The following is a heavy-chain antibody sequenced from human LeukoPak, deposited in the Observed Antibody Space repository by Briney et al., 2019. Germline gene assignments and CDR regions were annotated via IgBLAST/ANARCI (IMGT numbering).Heavy chain of an antibody. CDR2: ISGSGGSA. V-gene: IGHV3-23*01. CDR3: AKCVILTGRYMDV. D-gene: IGHD3-9*01. CDR1: GFTFSTYG. Sequence: GGTLRLSCAASGFTFSTYGMSWVRQAPGEGLEWVSAISGSGGSAYYADSVKGRFTISRDNSKNTLYLQMNSLRAEDTAVYYCAKCVILTGRYMDVWGKGTTVTISS. J-gene: IGHJ6*03.